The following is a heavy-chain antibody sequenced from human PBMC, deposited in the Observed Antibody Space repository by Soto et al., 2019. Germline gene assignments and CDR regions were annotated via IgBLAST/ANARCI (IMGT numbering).Heavy chain of an antibody. J-gene: IGHJ6*01. CDR3: VRGVDNYDGAAVPCFFFEN. CDR1: GFTFRRNN. CDR2: ISSSGDYL. D-gene: IGHD3-3*01. Sequence: PGGSLRLSCAASGFTFRRNNMNWVRQAPGKGLEWVASISSSGDYLYYADSVKGRSIISRDTFQNSLFLQMNNPRADEAADYYGVRGVDNYDGAAVPCFFFENWGQGTTVTVSS. V-gene: IGHV3-21*01.